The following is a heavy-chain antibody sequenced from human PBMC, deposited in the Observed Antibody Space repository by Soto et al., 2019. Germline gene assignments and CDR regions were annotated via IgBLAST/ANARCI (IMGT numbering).Heavy chain of an antibody. V-gene: IGHV3-7*01. CDR3: ASLYYDYVWGSYRHYDAFDI. Sequence: LRLSCAASGFTFSSYWMSWVRQAPGKGLEWVANIKQDGSEKYYVDSVKGRFTISRDNAKNSLYLQMNSLRAEDTAVYYCASLYYDYVWGSYRHYDAFDIWGQGTMVTVSS. J-gene: IGHJ3*02. CDR1: GFTFSSYW. D-gene: IGHD3-16*02. CDR2: IKQDGSEK.